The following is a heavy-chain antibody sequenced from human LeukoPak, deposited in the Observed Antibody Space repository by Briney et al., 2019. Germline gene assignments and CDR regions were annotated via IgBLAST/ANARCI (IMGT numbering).Heavy chain of an antibody. CDR3: ARAGCSSTSCYLLSAFYDAFDI. J-gene: IGHJ3*02. Sequence: GGSLRLSCAASGFTFSSYSMNWVRQAPGKGLEWVSSISSSSSYIYYADSVKGRFTISRDNAKNSLYLQMNSLRAEDTAVYYCARAGCSSTSCYLLSAFYDAFDIWGQGTMVTVSS. CDR1: GFTFSSYS. D-gene: IGHD2-2*01. CDR2: ISSSSSYI. V-gene: IGHV3-21*01.